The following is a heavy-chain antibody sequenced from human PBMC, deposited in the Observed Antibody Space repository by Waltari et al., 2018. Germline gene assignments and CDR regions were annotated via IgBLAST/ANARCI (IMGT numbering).Heavy chain of an antibody. V-gene: IGHV1-8*01. CDR1: GYTFTSYH. CDR3: ARWGATFDP. D-gene: IGHD3-16*01. CDR2: MNPNSGNT. J-gene: IGHJ5*02. Sequence: QVQLVQSGAEVKKPGASVKVSCKAYGYTFTSYHLNWVRQGPGQGLGWMWWMNPNSGNTGYAQKFQGRVTMTRNTSISTAYMELSSLRSEDTAVYYCARWGATFDPWGQGTLVTVSS.